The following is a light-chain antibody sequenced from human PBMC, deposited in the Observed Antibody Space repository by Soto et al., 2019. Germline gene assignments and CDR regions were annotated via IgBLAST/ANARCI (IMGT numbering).Light chain of an antibody. CDR1: QSISSW. CDR2: KAS. CDR3: QQYKSYPWT. Sequence: DIQMTQSPSTLSASVGDRVTITCRASQSISSWLAWYQQKPGKAPKLLIYKASSLESGVPSRFIVSGSGTEFTLTISSLKPDDFATDYCQQYKSYPWTFGKETNEDIK. V-gene: IGKV1-5*03. J-gene: IGKJ1*01.